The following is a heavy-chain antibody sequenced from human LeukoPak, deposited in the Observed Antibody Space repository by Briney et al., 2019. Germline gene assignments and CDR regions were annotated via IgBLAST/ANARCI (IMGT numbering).Heavy chain of an antibody. D-gene: IGHD3-22*01. CDR3: AKLSGSGVATLIVVLPYYFDY. V-gene: IGHV3-23*01. CDR1: GFTFSSYG. Sequence: GGSLRLSCAASGFTFSSYGMSWVRQAPGKGLEWVSAITATSSSTHDADSVQGRFTISRDNSKNTLYLQMNSLRAEDTAVYYCAKLSGSGVATLIVVLPYYFDYWGQGTLVTVSS. CDR2: ITATSSST. J-gene: IGHJ4*02.